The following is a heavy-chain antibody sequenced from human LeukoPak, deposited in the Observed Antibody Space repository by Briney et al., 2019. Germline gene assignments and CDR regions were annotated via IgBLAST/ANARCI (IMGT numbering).Heavy chain of an antibody. CDR3: ARDTHSYGYSDY. CDR2: ISSSSGYI. CDR1: GFTFSSYS. V-gene: IGHV3-21*01. J-gene: IGHJ4*02. D-gene: IGHD5-18*01. Sequence: GGSLRLSCAASGFTFSSYSMNWVRQAPGKGLEWVSSISSSSGYIYYADSVKGRFTISRDNAKNSLYLQMNSLRAEDTAVYYCARDTHSYGYSDYWGQGTLVTVSS.